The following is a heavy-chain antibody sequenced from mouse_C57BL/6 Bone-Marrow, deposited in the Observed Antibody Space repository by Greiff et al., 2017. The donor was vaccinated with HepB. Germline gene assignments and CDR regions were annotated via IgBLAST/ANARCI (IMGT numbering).Heavy chain of an antibody. CDR1: GFTFSSYG. CDR3: ARQRSTMVTAWFAY. CDR2: ISSGGSYT. D-gene: IGHD2-2*01. Sequence: EVKLVESGGDLVKPGGSLKLSCAASGFTFSSYGMSWVRQTPDKRLEWVATISSGGSYTYYPDSVKGRFTISRDNAKKTLYLQMSSLKSEDTAMYYCARQRSTMVTAWFAYWGQGTLVTVSA. J-gene: IGHJ3*01. V-gene: IGHV5-6*01.